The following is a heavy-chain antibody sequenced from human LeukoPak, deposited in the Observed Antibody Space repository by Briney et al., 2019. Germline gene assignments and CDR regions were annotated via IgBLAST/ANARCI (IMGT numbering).Heavy chain of an antibody. CDR2: IYPSGST. V-gene: IGHV4-30-2*01. CDR3: ARRVLKWGGAFDI. J-gene: IGHJ3*02. Sequence: SQTLSLTCAVSGDSIGSGGYSWSWIRQPPGKGLEWIGDIYPSGSTNYSPSLKSRLTISVDRSKNQFSLNLRSVTAADTAVYYCARRVLKWGGAFDIWGQGTMVTVSS. D-gene: IGHD1-26*01. CDR1: GDSIGSGGYS.